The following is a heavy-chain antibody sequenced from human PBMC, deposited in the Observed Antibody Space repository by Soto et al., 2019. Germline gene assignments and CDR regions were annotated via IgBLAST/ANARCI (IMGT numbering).Heavy chain of an antibody. CDR3: AKIDKFNPQSFGWANRFDY. J-gene: IGHJ4*02. Sequence: EVQLLESGGGLVQPGGSLRLYCAASGFTFSNYGLTWVRQAPGKGLEWVSGMSRDGGVTDYTDSVKGRFTISRDISKNTLYLQMNSLRAEDTAVYYCAKIDKFNPQSFGWANRFDYWGQGTLVTVSS. CDR2: MSRDGGVT. D-gene: IGHD6-19*01. CDR1: GFTFSNYG. V-gene: IGHV3-23*01.